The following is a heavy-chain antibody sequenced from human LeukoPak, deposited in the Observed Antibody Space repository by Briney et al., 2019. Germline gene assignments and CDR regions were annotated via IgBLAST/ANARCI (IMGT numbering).Heavy chain of an antibody. CDR3: AREGNFWSGYYTKGNWFDP. CDR2: ICYSGST. D-gene: IGHD3-3*01. J-gene: IGHJ5*02. Sequence: PSETLSLTCTVSGGSISSSSYYWGWIRQPPGKGLEWIGSICYSGSTYYNPSLKSRVTISVDTSKNQFSLKLSSVTAADTAVYYCAREGNFWSGYYTKGNWFDPWGQGTLVTVFS. V-gene: IGHV4-39*02. CDR1: GGSISSSSYY.